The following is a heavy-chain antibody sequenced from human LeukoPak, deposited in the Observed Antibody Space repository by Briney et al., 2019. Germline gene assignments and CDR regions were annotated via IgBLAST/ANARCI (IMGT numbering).Heavy chain of an antibody. CDR3: AKDSKRGAFDI. CDR1: GFTFSNYW. CDR2: INQDGSVK. Sequence: GGSLRLSCAVFGFTFSNYWMSWVRQAPGKGLEWVANINQDGSVKYYVDSVKGRFTISRDNAKNSLYLQMNSLRDEDTAVYYCAKDSKRGAFDIWGQGTMVTVSS. J-gene: IGHJ3*02. V-gene: IGHV3-7*01. D-gene: IGHD3-10*01.